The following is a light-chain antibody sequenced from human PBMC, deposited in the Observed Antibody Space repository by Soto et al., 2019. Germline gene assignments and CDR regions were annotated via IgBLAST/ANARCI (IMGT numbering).Light chain of an antibody. Sequence: IQMTQSPSSLSTSVGDRVTITCRASQGISSYLAWYQQKPGKAPKLLIYAASTLQSGVPSRFSGSGSGTDFTLTISCLQSEDFATYYCQQYYSYPLTFGGGTKVDIK. J-gene: IGKJ4*01. V-gene: IGKV1-8*01. CDR3: QQYYSYPLT. CDR2: AAS. CDR1: QGISSY.